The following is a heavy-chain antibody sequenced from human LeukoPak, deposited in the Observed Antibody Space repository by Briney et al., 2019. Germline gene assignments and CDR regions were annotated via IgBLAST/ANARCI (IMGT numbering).Heavy chain of an antibody. V-gene: IGHV1-8*01. CDR2: MNPKRGKT. D-gene: IGHD5-12*01. CDR1: GYTFTSYD. J-gene: IGHJ6*02. CDR3: ASSKSRAVATILGTAHYYYYGMDV. Sequence: GASVTVSCKASGYTFTSYDINWVRQANGQGIEWMGWMNPKRGKTGYAHKFQARVTMTRYTSISTAYMELSSLRSEDTAVYYCASSKSRAVATILGTAHYYYYGMDVWGQGTTVTVSS.